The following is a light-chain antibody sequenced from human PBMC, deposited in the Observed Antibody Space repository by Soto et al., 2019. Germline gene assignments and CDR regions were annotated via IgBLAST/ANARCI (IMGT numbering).Light chain of an antibody. CDR1: SSDVSYYKY. Sequence: HSALTQPRSVSGSPGQSVAISCTGTSSDVSYYKYVSWYQQHPGKAPKLIIYDVSQRPSGVPDRFSGSKSGNTASLTISGLQAEDEADYYCCSFAGTYVFGTGTKVTVL. J-gene: IGLJ1*01. CDR2: DVS. CDR3: CSFAGTYV. V-gene: IGLV2-11*01.